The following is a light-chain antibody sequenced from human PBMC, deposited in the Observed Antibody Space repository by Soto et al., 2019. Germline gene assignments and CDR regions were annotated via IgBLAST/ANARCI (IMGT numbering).Light chain of an antibody. J-gene: IGKJ2*01. V-gene: IGKV1-5*03. CDR2: EAS. CDR3: QQYSSYSPYT. Sequence: IQMPQSPSTLSASIGDRVTITCRASQTVYTWLAWYQQKPGTAPKLLIYEASTLHSGVPSRFSGSGSGTEFTLVISRLQPDDLATYYCQQYSSYSPYTLGQGTKVDIK. CDR1: QTVYTW.